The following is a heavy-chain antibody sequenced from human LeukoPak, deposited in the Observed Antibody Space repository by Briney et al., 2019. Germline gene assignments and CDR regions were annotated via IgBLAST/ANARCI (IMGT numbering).Heavy chain of an antibody. CDR3: ARQRFLEWLKYYYMDV. D-gene: IGHD3-3*01. Sequence: SETLSLTCTVSGGSISSSSYYWGWIRQPPGKGLEWIGSICYSGSTYYNPSLKSRVTISVDTSKNQFSLKLSSVTAADTAVYYRARQRFLEWLKYYYMDVWGKGTTVTVSS. V-gene: IGHV4-39*01. CDR1: GGSISSSSYY. J-gene: IGHJ6*03. CDR2: ICYSGST.